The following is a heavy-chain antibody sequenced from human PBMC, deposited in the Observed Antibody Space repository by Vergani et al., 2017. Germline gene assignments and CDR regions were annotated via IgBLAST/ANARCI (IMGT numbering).Heavy chain of an antibody. CDR2: ISSSSSYI. J-gene: IGHJ6*03. CDR3: ARAPNYCSSTSCFSNYYYYYYMDV. D-gene: IGHD2-2*01. V-gene: IGHV3-21*01. Sequence: EVQLVESGGGLVQPGGSLRLSCAASGFTFSSYSMNWVRQAPGKGLEWVSSISSSSSYIYYADSVKGRFTISRDNAKNSLYLQMNSLRAEDTAVYYCARAPNYCSSTSCFSNYYYYYYMDVWGKGTTVTVSS. CDR1: GFTFSSYS.